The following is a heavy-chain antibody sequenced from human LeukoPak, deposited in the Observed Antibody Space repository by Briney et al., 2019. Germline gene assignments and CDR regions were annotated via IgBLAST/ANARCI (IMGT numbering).Heavy chain of an antibody. J-gene: IGHJ4*02. CDR2: ICYSGST. CDR1: GGPMNSTYYY. V-gene: IGHV4-39*01. CDR3: ERHDSSGYYRPLDY. Sequence: PSETLSLPCTVSGGPMNSTYYYGGWIRQPPGKGLEWIGSICYSGSTYYNPSLRSRVTISVDTSKNQFSLKLTSVTAADTAVYYCERHDSSGYYRPLDYWGQGTLVTVSS. D-gene: IGHD3-22*01.